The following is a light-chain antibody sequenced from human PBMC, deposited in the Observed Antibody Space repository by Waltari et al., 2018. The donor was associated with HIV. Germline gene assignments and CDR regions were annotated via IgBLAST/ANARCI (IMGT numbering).Light chain of an antibody. Sequence: QSVLTQPPSASGTPGQTLTIPCSGSSSNIGSNYVYWYQQLPGTAPKLLIYRNNQRPSGVPDRFSGSKSGTSASLAISGLRSEDEADYYCAAWDDSLSGWVFGGGTKLTVL. CDR2: RNN. J-gene: IGLJ3*02. V-gene: IGLV1-47*01. CDR1: SSNIGSNY. CDR3: AAWDDSLSGWV.